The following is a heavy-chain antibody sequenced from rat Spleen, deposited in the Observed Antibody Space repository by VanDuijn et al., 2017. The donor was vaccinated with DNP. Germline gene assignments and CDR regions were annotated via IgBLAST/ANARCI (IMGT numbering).Heavy chain of an antibody. V-gene: IGHV3-3*01. CDR2: INSAGST. CDR3: TTESAGLRVWDY. J-gene: IGHJ2*01. Sequence: VQLKESGPGLVQPSQTLSLTCTVSGFSLTDYSVHWVRQPPGKGLEWMGYINSAGSTDYNPSLKGRGSITRDTSKNQFFLQVNSVSIEDTATYYCTTESAGLRVWDYWGQGIMVTVSS. CDR1: GFSLTDYS. D-gene: IGHD1-4*01.